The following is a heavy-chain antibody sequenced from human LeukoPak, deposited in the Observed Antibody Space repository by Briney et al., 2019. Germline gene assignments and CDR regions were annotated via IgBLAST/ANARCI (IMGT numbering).Heavy chain of an antibody. D-gene: IGHD3-3*01. Sequence: GRSLRLSCAASGFTFSSYAMHWVRQAPGKGLGWVAVISYDGSNKYYADSVKGRFTISRDNSKNTLYLQMNSLRAEDTAVYYCARDQGFGVVWDAFDIWGQGTMVTVSS. CDR1: GFTFSSYA. V-gene: IGHV3-30-3*01. CDR2: ISYDGSNK. CDR3: ARDQGFGVVWDAFDI. J-gene: IGHJ3*02.